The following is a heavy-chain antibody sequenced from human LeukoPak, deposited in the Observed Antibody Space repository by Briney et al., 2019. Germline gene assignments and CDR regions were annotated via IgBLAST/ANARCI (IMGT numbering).Heavy chain of an antibody. Sequence: PGGSLRLSCAASGFNFSPYWMHWVRHAPGKGPMWVSRINNDGTSTWYAESVKGRFTISRDNARNTVSLQMNSLRAEDTALYYCARDQDGVGTTIDLWGQGILVTVSS. V-gene: IGHV3-74*01. D-gene: IGHD1-26*01. CDR1: GFNFSPYW. CDR3: ARDQDGVGTTIDL. CDR2: INNDGTST. J-gene: IGHJ5*02.